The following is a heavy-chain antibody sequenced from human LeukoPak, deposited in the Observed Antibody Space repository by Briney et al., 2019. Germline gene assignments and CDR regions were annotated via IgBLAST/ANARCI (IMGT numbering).Heavy chain of an antibody. CDR3: ARDSVGYCSSTSCWLNAFDI. Sequence: ASVKVSCKASGYTFTGYYMHWVRQAPGQGLEWMGWISAYNGNTNYTQKVQGRVTMTTDTSTSTAYMELRSLRSDDTAVYYCARDSVGYCSSTSCWLNAFDIWGQGTMVTVSS. CDR1: GYTFTGYY. D-gene: IGHD2-2*01. CDR2: ISAYNGNT. V-gene: IGHV1-18*04. J-gene: IGHJ3*02.